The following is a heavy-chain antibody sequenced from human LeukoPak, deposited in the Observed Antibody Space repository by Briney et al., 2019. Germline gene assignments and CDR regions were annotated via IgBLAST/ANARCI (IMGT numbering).Heavy chain of an antibody. CDR1: GGSISSSSYY. CDR3: AKGAGPPWFDP. D-gene: IGHD6-19*01. CDR2: IYYSGST. V-gene: IGHV4-39*07. J-gene: IGHJ5*02. Sequence: SETLSLTCTVSGGSISSSSYYWGWIRQPPGKGLEWIGSIYYSGSTYYNPSLKSRVTISIDTSRNQFSMNLNSVTAADTAVYYCAKGAGPPWFDPWGQGTLVTVSS.